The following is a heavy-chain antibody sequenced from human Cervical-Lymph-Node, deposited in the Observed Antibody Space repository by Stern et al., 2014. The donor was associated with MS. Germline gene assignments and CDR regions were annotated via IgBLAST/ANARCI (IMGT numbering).Heavy chain of an antibody. Sequence: QLQLQESGPGLVKPSQTLSLTCTVSGGSISSGGYYWSWIRQHPGKGLEWIGSIYYSGNTYYNPSLKSLLTISVDTSKNQFSLKLSSVTAADTAVYYCARGSSWYGLAVWGPGTTVTVSS. D-gene: IGHD6-13*01. CDR2: IYYSGNT. V-gene: IGHV4-31*01. J-gene: IGHJ6*02. CDR1: GGSISSGGYY. CDR3: ARGSSWYGLAV.